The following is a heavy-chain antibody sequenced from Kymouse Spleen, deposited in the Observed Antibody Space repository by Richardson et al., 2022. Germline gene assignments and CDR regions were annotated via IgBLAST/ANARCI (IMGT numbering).Heavy chain of an antibody. CDR2: IYYSGST. CDR1: GGSISSSSYY. CDR3: AISSIAARGDAFDI. V-gene: IGHV4-39*01. Sequence: QLQLQESGPGLVKPSETLSLTCTVSGGSISSSSYYWGWIRQPPGKGLEWIGSIYYSGSTYYNPSLKSRVTISVDTSKNQFSLKLSSVTAADTAVYYCAISSIAARGDAFDIWGQGTMVTVSS. J-gene: IGHJ3*02. D-gene: IGHD6-6*01.